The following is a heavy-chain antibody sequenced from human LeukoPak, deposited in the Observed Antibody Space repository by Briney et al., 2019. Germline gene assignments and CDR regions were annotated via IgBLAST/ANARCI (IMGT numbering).Heavy chain of an antibody. J-gene: IGHJ4*02. CDR3: AKDRDGDDYNFDY. D-gene: IGHD5-24*01. CDR1: GFTFSNYG. CDR2: ISYDGSNK. V-gene: IGHV3-30*18. Sequence: GGSLRLSCAAPGFTFSNYGMHWVRQAPGKGLEWGAVISYDGSNKYYVDSVKGRFIISRDNSKNTLFLQMNSLRAEDTAVYYCAKDRDGDDYNFDYWGQGTLVTVSS.